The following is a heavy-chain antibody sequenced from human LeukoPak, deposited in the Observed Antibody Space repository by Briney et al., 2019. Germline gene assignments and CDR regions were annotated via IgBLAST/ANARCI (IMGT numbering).Heavy chain of an antibody. CDR1: GGSISSYY. CDR3: ARTWGAWKYDY. CDR2: IYYSGTT. V-gene: IGHV4-59*01. Sequence: SETLSLTCTVSGGSISSYYWTWIRQPPGKGLEWIGYIYYSGTTNYNPSLKSRVTISVDTSKNQFSLKVSSVTAADTAVYYCARTWGAWKYDYWGQGTLVTVSS. J-gene: IGHJ4*02. D-gene: IGHD3-16*01.